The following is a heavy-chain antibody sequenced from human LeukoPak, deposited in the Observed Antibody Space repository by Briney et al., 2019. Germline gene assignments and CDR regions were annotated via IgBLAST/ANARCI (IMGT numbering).Heavy chain of an antibody. J-gene: IGHJ6*03. CDR2: IKQDGSEK. D-gene: IGHD2-2*01. CDR3: AKHWSYCSTTSCFFNYYYCYMDV. V-gene: IGHV3-7*03. Sequence: GGSLRLSCAASGFTFSSYWMSWVRQAPGKGLEWVANIKQDGSEKYYVDSVKGRFTISRDNAKNSLYLQMNNLRAEDTAVYYCAKHWSYCSTTSCFFNYYYCYMDVWGKGTTVTVSS. CDR1: GFTFSSYW.